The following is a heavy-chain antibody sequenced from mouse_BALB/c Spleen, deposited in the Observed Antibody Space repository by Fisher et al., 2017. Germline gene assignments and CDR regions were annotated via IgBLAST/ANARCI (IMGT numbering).Heavy chain of an antibody. D-gene: IGHD1-2*01. Sequence: KFKGKATLTVDKSSSTAYMELLSLTSEDSAVYYCARDYGYYAMDYWGQGTSVTVSS. V-gene: IGHV1-26*01. J-gene: IGHJ4*01. CDR3: ARDYGYYAMDY.